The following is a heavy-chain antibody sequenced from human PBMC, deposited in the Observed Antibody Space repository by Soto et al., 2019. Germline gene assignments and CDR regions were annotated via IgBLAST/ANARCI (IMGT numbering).Heavy chain of an antibody. CDR3: ARRTGYYDFWSGYYKFDY. Sequence: SETLSLTCAVYCGSFSGYYWSWIRQPPGKGLEWIGEINHSGSTNYNPSLKSRVTISVDTSKNQFSLKLSSVTAADTAVYYCARRTGYYDFWSGYYKFDYWGQGTLVTVSS. CDR1: CGSFSGYY. J-gene: IGHJ4*02. D-gene: IGHD3-3*01. V-gene: IGHV4-34*01. CDR2: INHSGST.